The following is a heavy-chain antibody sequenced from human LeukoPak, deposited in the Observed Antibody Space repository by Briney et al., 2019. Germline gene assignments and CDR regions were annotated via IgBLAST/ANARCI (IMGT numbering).Heavy chain of an antibody. CDR2: IYTSGST. J-gene: IGHJ4*02. CDR1: GGSISSYY. CDR3: ARGRRGYYDSSGPNGPRNDY. D-gene: IGHD3-22*01. V-gene: IGHV4-4*07. Sequence: SETLSLTCTVSGGSISSYYWSWIRQPAGKGLEWIGRIYTSGSTNYNPSLKSRVTMSVDTSKNQFSLKLSSVTAADTAVYYCARGRRGYYDSSGPNGPRNDYWGQGTLVTVSS.